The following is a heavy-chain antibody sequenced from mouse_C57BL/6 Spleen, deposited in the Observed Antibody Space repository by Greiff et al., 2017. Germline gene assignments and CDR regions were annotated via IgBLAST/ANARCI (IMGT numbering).Heavy chain of an antibody. J-gene: IGHJ4*01. CDR3: ARSGDYDEEGAMDY. CDR2: IYPGSGNT. Sequence: QVQLKESGAELVRPGASVKLSCKASGYTFTDYYINWVKQRPGQGLEWIARIYPGSGNTYYNEKFKGKATLTAEKSSSTAYMQLSSLTSEDSAVYFCARSGDYDEEGAMDYWGQGTSVTVAS. V-gene: IGHV1-76*01. D-gene: IGHD2-4*01. CDR1: GYTFTDYY.